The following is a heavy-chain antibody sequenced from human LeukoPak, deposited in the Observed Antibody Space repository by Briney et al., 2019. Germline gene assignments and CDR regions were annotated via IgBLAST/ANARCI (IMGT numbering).Heavy chain of an antibody. V-gene: IGHV3-23*01. J-gene: IGHJ4*02. D-gene: IGHD2-15*01. CDR1: GFTFSSYA. Sequence: GGSLRLSCAASGFTFSSYAMSWVRQAPGKGLEWVSGISGSGGSTYYADSVKGRFTISRDNSKNTLYLQMNSLRAEDTAVYCCAKDSVSREYCSGGSCYPCYFDYWGQGTLVTVSS. CDR3: AKDSVSREYCSGGSCYPCYFDY. CDR2: ISGSGGST.